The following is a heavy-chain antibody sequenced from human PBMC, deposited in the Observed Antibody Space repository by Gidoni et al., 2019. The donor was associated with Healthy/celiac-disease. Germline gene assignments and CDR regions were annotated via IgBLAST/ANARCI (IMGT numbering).Heavy chain of an antibody. D-gene: IGHD3-3*01. J-gene: IGHJ6*02. CDR3: AADPYDFWSGYYEGRGMDV. V-gene: IGHV1-58*01. CDR1: GFTFTSPA. Sequence: QMQLVPSGPEVKQPGTSVKVSCKAPGFTFTSPAVQWVRQARGQRLEWIAWIVVGSGNTNYAQKFQERVTITRDMSTSTAYMELSSLRSEDTAVYYCAADPYDFWSGYYEGRGMDVWGQGTTVTVSS. CDR2: IVVGSGNT.